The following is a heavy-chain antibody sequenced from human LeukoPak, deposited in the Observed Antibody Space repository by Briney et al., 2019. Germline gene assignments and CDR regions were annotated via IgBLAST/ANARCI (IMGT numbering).Heavy chain of an antibody. CDR3: ARDTDIVLMVYAIMDPVALDY. Sequence: RASVKVSCKASGYTFTGYYIHWVRQAPGQGLEWMGWISAYNGYTKYVQKLQGRVTMTTDTSTSTAYMELRSLRSDDTAVYYCARDTDIVLMVYAIMDPVALDYWGQGTLVTVSS. J-gene: IGHJ4*02. CDR1: GYTFTGYY. V-gene: IGHV1-18*04. D-gene: IGHD2-8*01. CDR2: ISAYNGYT.